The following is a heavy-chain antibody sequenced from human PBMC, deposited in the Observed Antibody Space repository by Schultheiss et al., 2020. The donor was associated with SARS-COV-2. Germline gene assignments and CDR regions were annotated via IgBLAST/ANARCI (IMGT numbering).Heavy chain of an antibody. CDR3: ARDWVAFGSSWYLGWFDP. V-gene: IGHV1-2*04. CDR1: GYTFTGYY. CDR2: INPNSGGT. D-gene: IGHD6-13*01. J-gene: IGHJ5*02. Sequence: ASVKVSCKASGYTFTGYYTHWVRQAPGQGLEWMGWINPNSGGTNYAQKFQGWVTMTRDTSISTAYMELSRLRSDDTAVYYCARDWVAFGSSWYLGWFDPWGQGTLVTVSS.